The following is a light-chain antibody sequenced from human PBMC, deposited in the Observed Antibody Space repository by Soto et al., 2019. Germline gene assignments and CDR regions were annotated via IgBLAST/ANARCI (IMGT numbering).Light chain of an antibody. CDR2: KAS. CDR1: QSISSW. J-gene: IGKJ4*01. Sequence: DVQMTQSPSVLSAPVGDRVTITCRASQSISSWLAWYQQKPGKAPKLLIYKASGLESGVPSRFSGSGSGTDFTLTISSLQPDDFATYYCQQYNSYSPLTFGGGAKVDI. CDR3: QQYNSYSPLT. V-gene: IGKV1-5*03.